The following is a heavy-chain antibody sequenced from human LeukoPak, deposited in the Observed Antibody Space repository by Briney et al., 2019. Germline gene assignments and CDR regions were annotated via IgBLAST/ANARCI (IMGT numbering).Heavy chain of an antibody. CDR1: GFTFSSYS. CDR3: ARSSDWLNWFDP. J-gene: IGHJ5*02. D-gene: IGHD6-19*01. CDR2: ISSSSSYI. V-gene: IGHV3-21*01. Sequence: GGSLRLSCAASGFTFSSYSMNWVRQAPGEGLEWVSSISSSSSYIYYADSVKGRFTISRDNAKNSLYLQMNSLRAEDTAVYYCARSSDWLNWFDPWGQGTLVTVSS.